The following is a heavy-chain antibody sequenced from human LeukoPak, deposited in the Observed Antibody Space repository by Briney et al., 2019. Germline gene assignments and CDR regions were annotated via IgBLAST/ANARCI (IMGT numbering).Heavy chain of an antibody. Sequence: PGGSLRLSRAASGFTFDDYGMTWVRQAPGKGLEWVSGINWNGGSTGYADSVKGRFSILRDTAKNSLYLQMNSLRAEDTALYYCARGYCSGGSCFLFDYWGQGTLVTVSS. J-gene: IGHJ4*02. CDR3: ARGYCSGGSCFLFDY. V-gene: IGHV3-20*04. D-gene: IGHD2-15*01. CDR1: GFTFDDYG. CDR2: INWNGGST.